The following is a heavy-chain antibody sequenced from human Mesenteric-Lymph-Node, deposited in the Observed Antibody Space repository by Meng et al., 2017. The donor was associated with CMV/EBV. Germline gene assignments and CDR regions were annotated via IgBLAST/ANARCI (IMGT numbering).Heavy chain of an antibody. J-gene: IGHJ4*02. V-gene: IGHV4-34*01. D-gene: IGHD3-22*01. CDR1: GYY. CDR2: INHSGST. CDR3: ARGFIRSYYDSSGYYFRGFDY. Sequence: GYYWRWTRQPPGKGLESIREINHSGSTNYNPSLKSRGTISVDTSKNQFSLKLSSVTAADTAVYYCARGFIRSYYDSSGYYFRGFDYWGQGTLVTVSS.